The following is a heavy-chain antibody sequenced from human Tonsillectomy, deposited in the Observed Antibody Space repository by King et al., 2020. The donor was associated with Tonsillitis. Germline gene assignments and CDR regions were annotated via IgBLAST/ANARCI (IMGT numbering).Heavy chain of an antibody. CDR3: AKEISYWGEYYFGMDV. CDR2: ISSSSSTI. CDR1: GFTFSTYS. J-gene: IGHJ6*02. Sequence: VQLVESGGGLIQPGGSLRLSCAASGFTFSTYSMNWVRQAPGKGLEWVSYISSSSSTIYYADSEKGRLTISRDNAKNSLYLQMNSLRDEDTAVYYCAKEISYWGEYYFGMDVWGQGTTVPVSS. D-gene: IGHD7-27*01. V-gene: IGHV3-48*02.